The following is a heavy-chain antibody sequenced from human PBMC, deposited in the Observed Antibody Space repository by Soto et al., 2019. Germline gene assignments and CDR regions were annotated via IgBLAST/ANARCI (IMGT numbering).Heavy chain of an antibody. CDR1: GFTFSSYS. V-gene: IGHV3-48*01. J-gene: IGHJ4*02. D-gene: IGHD3-3*01. CDR3: AKGPDGGY. Sequence: GGSLRLSCAASGFTFSSYSMNWVRQAPGKGLEWVSYISSSSSTIYYADSVKGRFTISRDNAKNSLYLQMNSLRAEDTAVYYCAKGPDGGYWGKGTLVTVSS. CDR2: ISSSSSTI.